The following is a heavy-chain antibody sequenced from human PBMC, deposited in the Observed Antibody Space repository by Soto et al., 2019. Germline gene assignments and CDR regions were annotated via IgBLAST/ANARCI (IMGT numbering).Heavy chain of an antibody. J-gene: IGHJ6*02. Sequence: LRLSCAASGFTFSSYAMGWVRQAPGKGLEWVSAISGSGGSTYYADSVKGRFTISRDNSKNTLYLQMNSLRAEDTAVYYCAESPPVWFQSGYYYYGMDVWGQGTTVTVS. CDR1: GFTFSSYA. V-gene: IGHV3-23*01. D-gene: IGHD3-10*01. CDR3: AESPPVWFQSGYYYYGMDV. CDR2: ISGSGGST.